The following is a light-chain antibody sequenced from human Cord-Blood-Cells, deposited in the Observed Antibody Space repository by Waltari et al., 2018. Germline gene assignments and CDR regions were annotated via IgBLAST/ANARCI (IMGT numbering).Light chain of an antibody. CDR1: QSVSSN. CDR2: GAS. CDR3: QQYNNWPPYT. V-gene: IGKV3-15*01. J-gene: IGKJ2*01. Sequence: DIVMTQSPATLSVSRGERATLSCRASQSVSSNLAGYQQKPGQAPRLLIYGASTRATGSPARFSGSGSGTEFTLTISSVQSEDFAVYYCQQYNNWPPYTFGQGTKLEIK.